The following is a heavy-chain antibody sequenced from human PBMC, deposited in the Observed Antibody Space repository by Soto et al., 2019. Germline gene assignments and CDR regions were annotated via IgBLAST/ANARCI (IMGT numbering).Heavy chain of an antibody. CDR3: ARDRIVVVPAAIPLHFYHGMDV. Sequence: SETLSLTCTVSGDSITNYYWTWIRQPPGKGLEWMGCVHYTGSTNYNPSLKSRVTISVDTSKNQFSLKLTSVTAADTAVYYCARDRIVVVPAAIPLHFYHGMDVWGQGTTVS. D-gene: IGHD2-2*01. J-gene: IGHJ6*02. CDR2: VHYTGST. CDR1: GDSITNYY. V-gene: IGHV4-59*01.